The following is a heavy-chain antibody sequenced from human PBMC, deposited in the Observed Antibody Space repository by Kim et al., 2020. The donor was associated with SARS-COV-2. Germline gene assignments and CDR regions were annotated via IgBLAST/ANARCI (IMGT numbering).Heavy chain of an antibody. CDR2: IYYSGST. J-gene: IGHJ2*01. Sequence: SETLSLTCTVSGGSISSSSYYWGWIRQPPGKGLEWIGSIYYSGSTYYNPSLKSRVTISVDTSKNQFSLKLSSVTAADTAVYYCARLVGGWSEKWRYFDLWGRGTLVTVSS. D-gene: IGHD6-19*01. CDR3: ARLVGGWSEKWRYFDL. V-gene: IGHV4-39*01. CDR1: GGSISSSSYY.